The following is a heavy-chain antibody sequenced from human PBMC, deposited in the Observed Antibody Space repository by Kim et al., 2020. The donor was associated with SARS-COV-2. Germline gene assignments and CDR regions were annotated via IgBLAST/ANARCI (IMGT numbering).Heavy chain of an antibody. CDR3: AKMVVREDYNYFYYYAMDV. V-gene: IGHV3-23*01. Sequence: GRFTISRDNSKNTLYLQMNSLRDEDTALYYCAKMVVREDYNYFYYYAMDVWGQGTTVTVSS. D-gene: IGHD2-15*01. J-gene: IGHJ6*02.